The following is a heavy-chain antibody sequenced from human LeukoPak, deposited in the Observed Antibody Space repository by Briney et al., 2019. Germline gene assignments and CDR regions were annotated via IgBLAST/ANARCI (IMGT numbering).Heavy chain of an antibody. D-gene: IGHD3-22*01. Sequence: PGGSLRLSCAASGFTFSDYCMTWIRQAPGKGLEWVSYIGGSGPTIYYADSVEGRFTVSRDNAKNSLHLQMNSLRAEDTAVYYCARDRSGYYHGLDYWGQGILVTVSS. CDR1: GFTFSDYC. CDR2: IGGSGPTI. J-gene: IGHJ4*02. CDR3: ARDRSGYYHGLDY. V-gene: IGHV3-11*01.